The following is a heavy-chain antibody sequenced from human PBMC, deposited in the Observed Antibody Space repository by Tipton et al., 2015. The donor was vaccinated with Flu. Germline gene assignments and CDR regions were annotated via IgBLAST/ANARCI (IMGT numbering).Heavy chain of an antibody. CDR3: ARGSGYANTYFDF. J-gene: IGHJ4*02. CDR2: INHGGST. Sequence: TLSLTCTVSGYSISSDYYWGWIRQPPGKGLEWIGEINHGGSTTHSPSLNSRVTISVDTSKNQFSLRLSSVTAAHTAVYYCARGSGYANTYFDFWGRGTLVTVSS. CDR1: GYSISSDYY. V-gene: IGHV4-38-2*02. D-gene: IGHD5-12*01.